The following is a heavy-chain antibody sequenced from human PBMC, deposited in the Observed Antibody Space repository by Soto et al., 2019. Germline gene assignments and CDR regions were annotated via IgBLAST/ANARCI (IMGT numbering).Heavy chain of an antibody. V-gene: IGHV1-69*01. J-gene: IGHJ6*02. CDR1: RVAFSKFI. CDR2: IIPIFGTA. D-gene: IGHD6-19*01. CDR3: AKVRYSSPIGYYYGMDV. Sequence: QAQLEQSGGEVKKPGSSVKVSCKASRVAFSKFIVTWVRQAPGLGLEWVGGIIPIFGTANYAQKFQGRVTITADETTSTSYMEVNNLTSEDTAVYYCAKVRYSSPIGYYYGMDVWGQGTTVTVSS.